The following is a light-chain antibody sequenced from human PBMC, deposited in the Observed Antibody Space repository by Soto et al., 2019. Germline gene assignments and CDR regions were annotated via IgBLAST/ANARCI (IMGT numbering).Light chain of an antibody. J-gene: IGKJ5*01. CDR2: GAS. Sequence: EILMTQSPSTLSVSPGDRATLSCRASQNVYNKLAWYQQKAGQAPRLLISGASTRATGIPARFSGSGSGTEFTLTISSLQSEDFAVYYCQQYNNWPPITFGQGTRLE. V-gene: IGKV3-15*01. CDR1: QNVYNK. CDR3: QQYNNWPPIT.